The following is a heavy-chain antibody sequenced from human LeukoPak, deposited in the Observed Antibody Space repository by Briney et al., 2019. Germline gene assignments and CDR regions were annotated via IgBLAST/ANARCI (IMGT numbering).Heavy chain of an antibody. D-gene: IGHD5-24*01. CDR2: MNPNSGNT. CDR1: GYTFTSYD. V-gene: IGHV1-8*01. Sequence: GASVKVSCKASGYTFTSYDINWVRQATGQGLEWMGWMNPNSGNTGYAQKFQGRVTITTDESTSTAYMELSSLRSEDTAVYYCARGGEMATTEDWGQGTLVTVSS. CDR3: ARGGEMATTED. J-gene: IGHJ4*02.